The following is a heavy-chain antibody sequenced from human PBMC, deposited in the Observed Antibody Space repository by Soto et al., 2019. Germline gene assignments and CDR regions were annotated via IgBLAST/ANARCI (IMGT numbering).Heavy chain of an antibody. V-gene: IGHV4-59*08. CDR1: GGSISSYY. CDR3: ARHPYYYGSGSYFPDYYYGMDV. CDR2: IYYSGST. J-gene: IGHJ6*02. Sequence: PSETLSLTCTVSGGSISSYYWSWIRQPPGKGLEWIGYIYYSGSTNYNPSLKSRVTISVDTSKNQFSLKLSSVTAADTAVYYCARHPYYYGSGSYFPDYYYGMDVWGQGTTVTV. D-gene: IGHD3-10*01.